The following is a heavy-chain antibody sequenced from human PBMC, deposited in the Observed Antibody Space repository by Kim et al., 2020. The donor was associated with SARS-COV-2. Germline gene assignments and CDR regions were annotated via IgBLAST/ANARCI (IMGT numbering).Heavy chain of an antibody. V-gene: IGHV3-23*03. CDR2: IYSGGGST. J-gene: IGHJ4*02. D-gene: IGHD6-6*01. CDR3: AKSPAGRIGSSDY. CDR1: GFTFSTYA. Sequence: GGSLRLSCAASGFTFSTYAMSWVRQAPGKGLEWVSLIYSGGGSTYSADSVKGRFTISRDNSKNTLYLQMNSLRAEDTATYYCAKSPAGRIGSSDYWGQGTLVTVSS.